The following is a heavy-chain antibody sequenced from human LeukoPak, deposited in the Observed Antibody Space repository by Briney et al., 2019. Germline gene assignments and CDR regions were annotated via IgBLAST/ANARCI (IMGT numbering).Heavy chain of an antibody. D-gene: IGHD3-22*01. CDR3: ARDFRSITMIVVPGGTVDYYYYYMGV. Sequence: QPGGSLRLSCAASGFTFSSYEMNWVRQAPGKGLEWVSYISSSGSTIYYADSVKGRFTISRDNAKNSLYLQMNSLRAEDTAVYYCARDFRSITMIVVPGGTVDYYYYYMGVWGKGTTVTISS. CDR1: GFTFSSYE. CDR2: ISSSGSTI. V-gene: IGHV3-48*03. J-gene: IGHJ6*03.